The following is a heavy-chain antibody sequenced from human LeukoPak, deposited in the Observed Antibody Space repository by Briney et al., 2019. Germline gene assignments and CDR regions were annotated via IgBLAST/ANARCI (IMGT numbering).Heavy chain of an antibody. CDR3: ARGLSGPYYYYMDV. CDR1: GFTFTVYN. CDR2: INPNNGGT. J-gene: IGHJ6*03. V-gene: IGHV1-2*02. Sequence: GASVKVSCKASGFTFTVYNIHWVRQAPGQGLEWMGWINPNNGGTNYAQKFQGRVTMTRDTSISTAYMELSRLRSDDTAVYYCARGLSGPYYYYMDVWGKGTTVTVSS. D-gene: IGHD2-15*01.